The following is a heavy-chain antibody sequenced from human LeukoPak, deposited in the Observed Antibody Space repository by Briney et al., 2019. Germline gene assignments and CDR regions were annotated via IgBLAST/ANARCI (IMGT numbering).Heavy chain of an antibody. Sequence: GGSLRLSCAASGFTFSSYEMNWVRQAPGKGLEWVSYIGSSGTTIYYVDSVKGRFTISRDNAKNSLYLQMNSLRAEDTAVYYCAREEGGNYFDAWGQGTLVTVSS. CDR3: AREEGGNYFDA. J-gene: IGHJ4*02. D-gene: IGHD1-26*01. CDR1: GFTFSSYE. V-gene: IGHV3-48*03. CDR2: IGSSGTTI.